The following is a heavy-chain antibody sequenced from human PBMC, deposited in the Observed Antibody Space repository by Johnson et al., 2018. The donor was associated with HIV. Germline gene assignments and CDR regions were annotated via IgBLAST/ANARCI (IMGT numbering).Heavy chain of an antibody. D-gene: IGHD3-10*01. CDR3: ARERATLWFRASGAAFDI. J-gene: IGHJ3*02. CDR2: ISSSSSNI. Sequence: VQLVESGGGVVQPEGSLRLSCAASGFIFSDYYMSWIRQAPGKGLEWVSYISSSSSNIYYADSVKGRFTISRDNAKNSLYLQMNSLRAEDTAVYYCARERATLWFRASGAAFDIWGQGTMVTVSA. CDR1: GFIFSDYY. V-gene: IGHV3-11*04.